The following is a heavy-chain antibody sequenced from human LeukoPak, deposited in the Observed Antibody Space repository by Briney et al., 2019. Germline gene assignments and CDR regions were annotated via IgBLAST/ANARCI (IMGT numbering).Heavy chain of an antibody. CDR2: MNPNSGNT. Sequence: ASVKVSCKASGYTFTGYYMHWVRQATGQGLEWMGWMNPNSGNTGYAQKFQGRVTITRNTSISTAYMELSSLRSEDTAVYYCARGKRDYGDYGIDYWGQGTLVTVSS. J-gene: IGHJ4*02. CDR1: GYTFTGYY. V-gene: IGHV1-8*03. D-gene: IGHD4-17*01. CDR3: ARGKRDYGDYGIDY.